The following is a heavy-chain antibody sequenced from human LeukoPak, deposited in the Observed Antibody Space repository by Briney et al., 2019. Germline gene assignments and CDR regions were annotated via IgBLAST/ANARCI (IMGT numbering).Heavy chain of an antibody. CDR1: GGSVRSGSYY. CDR3: ARETGYSGGWYIDY. V-gene: IGHV4-61*02. CDR2: IYTSGST. J-gene: IGHJ4*02. D-gene: IGHD6-19*01. Sequence: SETLSLTCTVSGGSVRSGSYYWSWIRQPAGKGLEWIGRIYTSGSTNYNPSLKSRVTMSVDTSKNQFSLKLSSVTAADTAVYHCARETGYSGGWYIDYWGQGTLVTVSS.